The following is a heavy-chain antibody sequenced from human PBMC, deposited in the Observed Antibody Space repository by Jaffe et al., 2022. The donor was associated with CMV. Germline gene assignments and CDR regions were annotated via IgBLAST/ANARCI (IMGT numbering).Heavy chain of an antibody. D-gene: IGHD3-22*01. CDR2: ISYDGSNK. Sequence: QVQLVESGGGVVQPGRSLRLSCAASGFTFSSYGMHWVRQAPGKGLEWVAVISYDGSNKYYADSVKGRFTISRDNSKNTLYLQMNSLRAEDTAVYYCAKDEGDSSGYYFEYFQHWGQGTLVTVSS. V-gene: IGHV3-30*18. J-gene: IGHJ1*01. CDR1: GFTFSSYG. CDR3: AKDEGDSSGYYFEYFQH.